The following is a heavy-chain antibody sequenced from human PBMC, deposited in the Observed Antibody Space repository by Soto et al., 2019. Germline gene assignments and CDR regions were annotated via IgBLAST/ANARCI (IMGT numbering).Heavy chain of an antibody. V-gene: IGHV5-10-1*03. D-gene: IGHD3-9*01. CDR1: GYSFTSYW. CDR3: ASLSTKRGYFDWSLDAFDI. Sequence: EVQLVQSGAEVKKPGESLRISCKGSGYSFTSYWISWVRQMPGKGLEWMARIDPSDSYTNYSPSFQGHGTISADKSISTAYLQWGSMKASDTAMYDCASLSTKRGYFDWSLDAFDIWGQGTMVTVSS. CDR2: IDPSDSYT. J-gene: IGHJ3*02.